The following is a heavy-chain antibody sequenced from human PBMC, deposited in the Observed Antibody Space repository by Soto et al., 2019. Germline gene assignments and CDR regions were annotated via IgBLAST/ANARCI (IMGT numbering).Heavy chain of an antibody. Sequence: EVQLVESGGGLVQPGGSLRLSCTASGFTFSSGWMHWVRQAPGKGLVWVSRINSDETTTSCADSVKGRFTISRDNAKNTLYLQMNSLRVEDTAVYYCARGGVIVARPVDFWGQGALVTVSS. V-gene: IGHV3-74*01. J-gene: IGHJ4*02. D-gene: IGHD3-22*01. CDR1: GFTFSSGW. CDR3: ARGGVIVARPVDF. CDR2: INSDETTT.